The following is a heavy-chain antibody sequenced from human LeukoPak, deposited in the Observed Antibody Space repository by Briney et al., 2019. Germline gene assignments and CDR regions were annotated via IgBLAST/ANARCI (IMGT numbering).Heavy chain of an antibody. CDR2: IYSGGST. V-gene: IGHV3-66*01. D-gene: IGHD3-10*01. Sequence: PGGSLRLSCAASGFTVSSNYMSWVRQAPGKGLEWVSVIYSGGSTYYADSVKGRFTISRDNSKNTLYLQMNSLRAEDTAVYYCARDGASYGSGSYYNQAPLDSIYYYGMDVWGQGTTVTVFS. CDR1: GFTVSSNY. J-gene: IGHJ6*02. CDR3: ARDGASYGSGSYYNQAPLDSIYYYGMDV.